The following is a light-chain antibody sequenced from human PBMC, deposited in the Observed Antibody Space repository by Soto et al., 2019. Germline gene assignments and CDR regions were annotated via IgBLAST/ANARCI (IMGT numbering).Light chain of an antibody. CDR3: HHSHSTPLT. CDR1: QSVSTK. Sequence: EIVMTQSPATLSVSPGERATLSCRASQSVSTKLAWYKQKPGQAPRLLIYGASTRATGIPARFSGSGSGTEFTLTISSLHPEAFATYSCHHSHSTPLTFGGGTKVEIK. CDR2: GAS. V-gene: IGKV3-15*01. J-gene: IGKJ4*01.